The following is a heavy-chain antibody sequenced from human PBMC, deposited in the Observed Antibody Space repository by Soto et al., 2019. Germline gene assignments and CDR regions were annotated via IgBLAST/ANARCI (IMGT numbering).Heavy chain of an antibody. Sequence: GGSLRLSCAASGFTFSDYYMSWIRQAPGKGLEWVSHISSGGSDKYHADSVKGRFTISRDNAKKSLYLQMNSLRAEDTAVYYCARDLGGYCSSTSCLDAFDIWGQGTMVT. CDR3: ARDLGGYCSSTSCLDAFDI. V-gene: IGHV3-11*01. D-gene: IGHD2-2*01. CDR2: ISSGGSDK. CDR1: GFTFSDYY. J-gene: IGHJ3*02.